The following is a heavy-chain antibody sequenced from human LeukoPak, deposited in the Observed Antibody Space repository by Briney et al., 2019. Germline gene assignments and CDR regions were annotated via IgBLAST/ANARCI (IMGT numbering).Heavy chain of an antibody. Sequence: PSETLSLTCTVSGGSITDSFWTWIRQPAGKGLEWIGRIYSSGITNCSPSLKSRVTMSVDTSKNQFSLNLTSVTAADTAVYLCASEQTTSGGRRLDSWGQGTLVTVSS. CDR2: IYSSGIT. V-gene: IGHV4-4*07. D-gene: IGHD1-26*01. CDR1: GGSITDSF. CDR3: ASEQTTSGGRRLDS. J-gene: IGHJ4*02.